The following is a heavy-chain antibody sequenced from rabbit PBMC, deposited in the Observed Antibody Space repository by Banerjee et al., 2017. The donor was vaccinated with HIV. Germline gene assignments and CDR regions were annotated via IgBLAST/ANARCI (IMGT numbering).Heavy chain of an antibody. V-gene: IGHV1S45*01. Sequence: QEQLEESGGDLVKPGASLTLTCTASGFSFSSYYMCWVRQAPGKGLEWIACIYAGSSGSTWYASWAKGRFTIPKTSANTVTLQMTSLTAADTATYFCARTAGGVDYGDLTRLDLWGPGTLVTVS. J-gene: IGHJ3*01. D-gene: IGHD2-1*01. CDR1: GFSFSSYY. CDR3: ARTAGGVDYGDLTRLDL. CDR2: IYAGSSGST.